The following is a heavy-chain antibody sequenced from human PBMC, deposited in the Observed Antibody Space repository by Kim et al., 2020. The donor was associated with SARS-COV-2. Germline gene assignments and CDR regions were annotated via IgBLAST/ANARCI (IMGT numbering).Heavy chain of an antibody. CDR2: ISGSGGST. CDR1: GFTFSSYA. CDR3: ANHKRLDIVVPKGAFDI. Sequence: GGSLRLSCAASGFTFSSYAMSWVRQAPGKGLEWVSAISGSGGSTYYADSVKGRFTISRDNSKNTLYLQMNSLRAEDTAVYYCANHKRLDIVVPKGAFDIWGQGTMVTVSS. V-gene: IGHV3-23*01. J-gene: IGHJ3*02. D-gene: IGHD2-2*01.